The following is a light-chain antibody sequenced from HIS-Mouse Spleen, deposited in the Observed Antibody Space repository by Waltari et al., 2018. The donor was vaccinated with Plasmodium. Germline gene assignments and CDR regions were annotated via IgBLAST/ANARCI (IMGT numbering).Light chain of an antibody. CDR1: QGISSA. Sequence: AIQLTQSPSSLSASVGDRVTITCRASQGISSALAWYQQKPGKGPKLLIYDASSLESGVPTMFSGSGSGADFTLTISSLQPEDFATYYCQQFNSYPLTVGGGTKVEIK. CDR2: DAS. J-gene: IGKJ4*01. CDR3: QQFNSYPLT. V-gene: IGKV1-13*02.